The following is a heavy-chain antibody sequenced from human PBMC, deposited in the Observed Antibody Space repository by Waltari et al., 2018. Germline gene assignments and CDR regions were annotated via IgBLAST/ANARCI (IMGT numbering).Heavy chain of an antibody. V-gene: IGHV4-39*07. CDR2: IYYSGST. Sequence: QLQLQESGPGLVKPSETLSLPCTVPRGSTSSSSHSWGWIRQPPGKGLEWIGSIYYSGSTYYNPSLKSRVTISVDTSKNQFSLKLSSVTAADTAVYYCARGVDWFDPWGQGTLVTVSS. D-gene: IGHD2-15*01. CDR3: ARGVDWFDP. J-gene: IGHJ5*02. CDR1: RGSTSSSSHS.